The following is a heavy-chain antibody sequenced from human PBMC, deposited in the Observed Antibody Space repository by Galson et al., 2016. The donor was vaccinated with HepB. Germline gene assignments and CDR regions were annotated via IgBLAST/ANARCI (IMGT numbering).Heavy chain of an antibody. CDR3: ARDVQFRFDY. V-gene: IGHV1-18*04. CDR1: GYRFPTYG. CDR2: ISANSGNT. Sequence: PVKVSCKASGYRFPTYGISWVRQAPGQGLEWLGWISANSGNTIYAQKSQDRVTMTRDTSASTVYMDLRSLRSDDAAVYYCARDVQFRFDYWGQGTLVTVSS. J-gene: IGHJ4*02. D-gene: IGHD4-11*01.